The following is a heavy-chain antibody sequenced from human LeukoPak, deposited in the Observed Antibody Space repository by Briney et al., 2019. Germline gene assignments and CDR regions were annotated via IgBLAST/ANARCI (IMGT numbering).Heavy chain of an antibody. CDR1: GFTFSSYW. J-gene: IGHJ6*02. D-gene: IGHD3-22*01. CDR3: ARKKQVYHYDISGNTA. CDR2: IKQDGSEK. V-gene: IGHV3-7*05. Sequence: GGSLRLSCAASGFTFSSYWMSWVRQAPGKGLEWVANIKQDGSEKYYVDSVKGRFTISRDNAKNSLYLQMNSLRAEDTAVYYCARKKQVYHYDISGNTAWGQGPTVTGSS.